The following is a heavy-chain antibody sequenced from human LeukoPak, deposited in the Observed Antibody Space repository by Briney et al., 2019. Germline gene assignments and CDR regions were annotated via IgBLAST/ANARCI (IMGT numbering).Heavy chain of an antibody. CDR1: GGTFNSYA. D-gene: IGHD6-6*01. CDR3: AREMYSSSSEDY. J-gene: IGHJ4*02. CDR2: IIPIFGTT. V-gene: IGHV1-69*06. Sequence: ASVKVSCKASGGTFNSYAISWVRQAPGQGLEWMGGIIPIFGTTNYARKFRGRVTLTADKSTRTAYMELSSLRSEDTAVYYCAREMYSSSSEDYWGQGTLVTVSS.